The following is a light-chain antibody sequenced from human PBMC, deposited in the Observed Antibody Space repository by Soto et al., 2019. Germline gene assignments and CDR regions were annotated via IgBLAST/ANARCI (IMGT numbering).Light chain of an antibody. CDR1: QSISSW. CDR3: HQYKSYSRT. J-gene: IGKJ1*01. CDR2: DAS. Sequence: DIQMTQSPSTLSASVGDRVTIIFRASQSISSWLAWYQQKPGKAPKLLIYDASSLESGVPSRFSGSGSGTEFTLSISSLQPDDFATYYCHQYKSYSRTFGQGTKVDIK. V-gene: IGKV1-5*02.